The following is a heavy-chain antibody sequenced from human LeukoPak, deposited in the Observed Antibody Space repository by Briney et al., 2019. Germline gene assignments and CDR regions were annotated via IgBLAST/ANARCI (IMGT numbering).Heavy chain of an antibody. CDR2: LYGDGNT. J-gene: IGHJ4*02. D-gene: IGHD1-14*01. CDR1: WFTVITHD. Sequence: PGGSLRLSCAASWFTVITHDMGWVRQAPGKWLEWVSVLYGDGNTKYADSVQGRFTISRDNSKNTLYLEMNSLSPDDTAVYYCARGVEPLAANTLAYWGQGTLVTVSS. V-gene: IGHV3-53*01. CDR3: ARGVEPLAANTLAY.